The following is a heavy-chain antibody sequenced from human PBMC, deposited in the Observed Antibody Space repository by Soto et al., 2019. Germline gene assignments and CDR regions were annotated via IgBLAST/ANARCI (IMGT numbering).Heavy chain of an antibody. CDR3: ARDLGGYDFWSGYSHRYYYYGMDF. CDR2: IIPIFGTA. V-gene: IGHV1-69*06. CDR1: GGTFSSYA. J-gene: IGHJ6*02. D-gene: IGHD3-3*01. Sequence: SVKVSCKASGGTFSSYAISWVRQAPGQGLEWMGGIIPIFGTANYAQKFQGRVTITADKSTSTAYMELSSLRSEDTAVYYCARDLGGYDFWSGYSHRYYYYGMDFWGQGTTVTVSS.